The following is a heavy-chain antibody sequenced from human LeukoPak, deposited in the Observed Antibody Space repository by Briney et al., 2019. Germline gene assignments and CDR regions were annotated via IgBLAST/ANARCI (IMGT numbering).Heavy chain of an antibody. CDR3: AKDGSGSALTGYLDY. D-gene: IGHD3-10*01. CDR1: GFTFSSYA. Sequence: PGGSLRLSYAASGFTFSSYAMSWVRQAPGKGLEWVSAISGSGGSTYYADSVKGRFTISRDNSKNTLYLQMNSLRAEDTAVYYCAKDGSGSALTGYLDYWGQGTLVTVSS. V-gene: IGHV3-23*01. CDR2: ISGSGGST. J-gene: IGHJ4*02.